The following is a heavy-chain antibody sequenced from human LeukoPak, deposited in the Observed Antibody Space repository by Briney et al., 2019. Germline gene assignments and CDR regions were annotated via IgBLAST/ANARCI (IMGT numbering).Heavy chain of an antibody. CDR3: ARDPYSSGWPSYYYYGMDV. V-gene: IGHV3-7*01. J-gene: IGHJ6*02. CDR1: GFTFSSYW. CDR2: IKQDGSEK. Sequence: GSLRLSCAASGFTFSSYWMSWVRQAPGKGLEWVANIKQDGSEKYYVDSVKGRFTISRDNAKNSLYLQMNSLRAEDTAVYYCARDPYSSGWPSYYYYGMDVWGQGTTVTVSS. D-gene: IGHD6-19*01.